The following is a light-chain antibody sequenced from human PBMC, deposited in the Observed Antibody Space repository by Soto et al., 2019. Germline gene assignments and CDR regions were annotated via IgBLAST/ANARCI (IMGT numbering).Light chain of an antibody. CDR1: QSGSSN. CDR3: HHYNTGPPGALT. V-gene: IGKV3-15*01. CDR2: GAS. Sequence: EIVMTQSPATLSVSPGERATLSCRASQSGSSNLAWYQQKPGQAPRLLIYGASTRATGVPARFIGSGSGTEFTLTVISLQSEDCAIYYCHHYNTGPPGALTFGGGNKVEIK. J-gene: IGKJ4*01.